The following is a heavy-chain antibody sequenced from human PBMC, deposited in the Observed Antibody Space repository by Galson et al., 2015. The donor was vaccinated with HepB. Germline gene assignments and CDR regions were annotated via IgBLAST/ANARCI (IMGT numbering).Heavy chain of an antibody. V-gene: IGHV5-51*01. CDR2: IYPGDSDT. J-gene: IGHJ4*02. CDR3: VRQRGNSAVDY. D-gene: IGHD4-23*01. CDR1: GDGFTSYW. Sequence: QSGAEVKKPGESLKISCKGSGDGFTSYWIGWVRQMPGRGLEWMGIIYPGDSDTRYSPSFQGQVTISADRSIITAYLQWSSLKASDTAMYYRVRQRGNSAVDYWGQGTLVTVSS.